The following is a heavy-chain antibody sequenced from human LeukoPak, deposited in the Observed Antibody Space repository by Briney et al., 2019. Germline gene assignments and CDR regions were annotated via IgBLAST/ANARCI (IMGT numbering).Heavy chain of an antibody. CDR3: ARSKLAAAENWFDP. Sequence: SETLSLTCAVSGGSISSGSYYWSWIRQPPGKGLEWIGYIYYSGSTNYNPSLKSRVTISVDTSKNQFSLKLSSVTAADTAVYYCARSKLAAAENWFDPWGQGTLVTVSS. J-gene: IGHJ5*02. V-gene: IGHV4-61*01. CDR2: IYYSGST. D-gene: IGHD6-13*01. CDR1: GGSISSGSYY.